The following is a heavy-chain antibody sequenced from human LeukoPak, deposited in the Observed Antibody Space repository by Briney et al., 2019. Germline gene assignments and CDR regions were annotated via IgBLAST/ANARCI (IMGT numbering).Heavy chain of an antibody. D-gene: IGHD6-6*01. V-gene: IGHV4-34*01. CDR2: INHSGST. J-gene: IGHJ2*01. Sequence: SETLSLTCAVYGGSFSGYYWTWIRQPPGKGLEWIGEINHSGSTNNNPSLKGRVSISVDTSKKQFSLKLSSVTAADTAVYYCARSIRLKWYFDLWGRGTLVTVST. CDR1: GGSFSGYY. CDR3: ARSIRLKWYFDL.